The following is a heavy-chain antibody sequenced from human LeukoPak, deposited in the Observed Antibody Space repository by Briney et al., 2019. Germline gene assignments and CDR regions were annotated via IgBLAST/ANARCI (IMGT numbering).Heavy chain of an antibody. Sequence: ASVKVSCKASGYTFTSYGISWVRQAPAQGLEWMGWISAYNGNTNYAQKLQGRVTMTTDTSTSTAYMELRSLRSDDTAVYYCARDPIFHCSGGSCYSNWFDPWGQGTLVTVSS. CDR1: GYTFTSYG. CDR3: ARDPIFHCSGGSCYSNWFDP. D-gene: IGHD2-15*01. CDR2: ISAYNGNT. V-gene: IGHV1-18*01. J-gene: IGHJ5*02.